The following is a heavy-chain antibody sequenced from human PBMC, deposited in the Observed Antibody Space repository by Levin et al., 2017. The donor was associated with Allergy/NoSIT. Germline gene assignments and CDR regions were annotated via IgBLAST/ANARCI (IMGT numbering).Heavy chain of an antibody. V-gene: IGHV3-74*01. J-gene: IGHJ4*02. CDR3: ARDSPSVGATSDY. CDR1: GFTFGSFW. D-gene: IGHD1-26*01. Sequence: GGSLRLSCAASGFTFGSFWMHWVRQAPGKGLVWVSRINTDGSSTSYADSVKGRFTISRDNAKNTLYLQMNSLRAEDTAVYYCARDSPSVGATSDYWGQGTLVTVSS. CDR2: INTDGSST.